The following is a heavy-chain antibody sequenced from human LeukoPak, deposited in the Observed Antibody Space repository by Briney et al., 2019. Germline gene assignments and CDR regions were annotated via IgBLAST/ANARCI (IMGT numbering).Heavy chain of an antibody. J-gene: IGHJ4*02. CDR2: INPSGGST. CDR3: ARDGIVGATAHYFDY. Sequence: EASVKVSCKASGYTFTSYYMHWVRQAPGQGLEWMGIINPSGGSTSYAQKFQGRVTMTRDTSTSTVYMELSSLRSEDTAVYYCARDGIVGATAHYFDYWGQGTLVTVSS. D-gene: IGHD1-26*01. V-gene: IGHV1-46*01. CDR1: GYTFTSYY.